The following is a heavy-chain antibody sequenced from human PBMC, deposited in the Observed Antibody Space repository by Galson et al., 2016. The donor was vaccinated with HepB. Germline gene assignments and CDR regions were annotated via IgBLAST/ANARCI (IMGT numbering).Heavy chain of an antibody. D-gene: IGHD1-14*01. CDR1: GGPISSYY. CDR3: ARLKVPPPYNHYYIDV. J-gene: IGHJ6*03. Sequence: ETLSLTCTVSGGPISSYYWSWIRQSPGKGLEWIGYIDYSGSTNYNPSLKSRVTISADMSKNQFSLTLSSVTAADTAVYSCARLKVPPPYNHYYIDVWGKGTTVTVSS. CDR2: IDYSGST. V-gene: IGHV4-59*01.